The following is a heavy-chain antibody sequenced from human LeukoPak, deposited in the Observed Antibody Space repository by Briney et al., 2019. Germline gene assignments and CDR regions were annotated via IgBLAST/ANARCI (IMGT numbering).Heavy chain of an antibody. CDR1: GDSISSSTW. Sequence: SGTLSLTRAVSGDSISSSTWWSWVRQPPGKGLEWIGEIYHSGRTNYNPSLNNRVTISVDKSKNQFSLMLNSVTAADTAVYYCARGSTYDSTGLYYSYMDVWGKGPTVTVSS. CDR3: ARGSTYDSTGLYYSYMDV. D-gene: IGHD3-22*01. J-gene: IGHJ6*03. V-gene: IGHV4-4*02. CDR2: IYHSGRT.